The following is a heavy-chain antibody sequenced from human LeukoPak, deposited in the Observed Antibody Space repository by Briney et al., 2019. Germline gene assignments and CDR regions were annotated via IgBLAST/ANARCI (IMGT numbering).Heavy chain of an antibody. D-gene: IGHD6-19*01. CDR3: ARGPGYSSGWPDY. Sequence: SETLSLTCTVSGDSITSGSYYWGWIRQPPGKGLEWIGTIYYRGSTYYNPSLKSRVTISVDTSKNHFSLKLSSVTAADTAVYYCARGPGYSSGWPDYWGQGTLVTVSS. V-gene: IGHV4-39*07. J-gene: IGHJ4*02. CDR2: IYYRGST. CDR1: GDSITSGSYY.